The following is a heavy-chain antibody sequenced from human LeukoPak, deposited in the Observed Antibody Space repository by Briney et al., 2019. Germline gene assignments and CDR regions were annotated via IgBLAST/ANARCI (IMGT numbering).Heavy chain of an antibody. V-gene: IGHV4-59*01. D-gene: IGHD2-15*01. Sequence: SETLSLTCTVSGGSISRYYWSWIRQPPGKGLEWIGYIYYSGSTNYNPSLKSRVSISVDTSKKQFSLKLSSVTAADTAVYYCASSQKVAATVIYYYYYMVVWGKGTTVTVSS. CDR2: IYYSGST. CDR1: GGSISRYY. CDR3: ASSQKVAATVIYYYYYMVV. J-gene: IGHJ6*03.